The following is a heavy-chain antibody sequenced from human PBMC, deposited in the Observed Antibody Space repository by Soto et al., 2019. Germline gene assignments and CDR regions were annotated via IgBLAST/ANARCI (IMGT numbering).Heavy chain of an antibody. V-gene: IGHV4-34*01. CDR1: GGSFSGYY. D-gene: IGHD3-10*01. CDR2: INHRGRT. Sequence: PSETLSLTCAVYGGSFSGYYWSWIRQPPGKGLEWIGEINHRGRTNYNPSLKSRVTMSVDTSKNQFSLKLNSVTAADTAVYYCARGGDYGYNYWGQGTLVTVSS. J-gene: IGHJ4*02. CDR3: ARGGDYGYNY.